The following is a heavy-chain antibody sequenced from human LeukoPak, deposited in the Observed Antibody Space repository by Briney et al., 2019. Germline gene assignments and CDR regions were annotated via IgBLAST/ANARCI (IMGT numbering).Heavy chain of an antibody. D-gene: IGHD3-10*01. CDR3: ARFSVYYYGSGSYLTYAFDI. CDR1: GGSISSSSYY. Sequence: PSETLSLTCTVSGGSISSSSYYWGWIRQPPGKGLEWIGSIYYSGSTYYNPSLKSRVTISVDTSKNQFSLKLSSVTAADTAVYYCARFSVYYYGSGSYLTYAFDIWGQGTMVTVSS. J-gene: IGHJ3*02. V-gene: IGHV4-39*01. CDR2: IYYSGST.